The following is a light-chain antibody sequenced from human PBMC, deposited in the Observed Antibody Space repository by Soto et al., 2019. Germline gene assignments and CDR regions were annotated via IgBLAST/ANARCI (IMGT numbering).Light chain of an antibody. CDR3: QHYDSLPPIT. J-gene: IGKJ5*01. CDR1: QDIRNY. V-gene: IGKV1-33*01. Sequence: DIQMTQSPSSLSASVGGRVTITCQASQDIRNYLNWYQQKPGKAPKLLIYDASTLEVGAPSRFSGSGSGTDFTFTISSLQPEDIATYYCQHYDSLPPITFGQGTRLEIK. CDR2: DAS.